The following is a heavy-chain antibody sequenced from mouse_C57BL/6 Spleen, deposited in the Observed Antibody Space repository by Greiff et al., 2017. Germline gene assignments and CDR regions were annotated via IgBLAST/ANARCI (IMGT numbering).Heavy chain of an antibody. J-gene: IGHJ3*01. CDR1: GYAFSSSW. Sequence: QVQLQQSGPELVKPGASVKISCKASGYAFSSSWMNWVKQRPGKGLEWIGRIYPGDGDTNYNGKFKGKATLTADKSSSTAYMKLSSLTSEDSAVYFCASVDSAGGFAYWGQGALVTVSA. V-gene: IGHV1-82*01. D-gene: IGHD3-2*02. CDR3: ASVDSAGGFAY. CDR2: IYPGDGDT.